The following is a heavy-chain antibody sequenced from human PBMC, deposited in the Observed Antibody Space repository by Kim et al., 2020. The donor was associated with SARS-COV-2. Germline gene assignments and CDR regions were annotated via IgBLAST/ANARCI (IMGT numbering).Heavy chain of an antibody. CDR3: ARTYDFWTYGMDV. CDR1: GGSFSGYY. V-gene: IGHV4-34*01. D-gene: IGHD3-3*01. CDR2: INHSGST. Sequence: SETLSLTCAVYGGSFSGYYWSWIRQPPGKGLEWIGEINHSGSTNYNPSLKSRVTISVDTSKNQFSLKLSSVTAADTAVYYCARTYDFWTYGMDVWGQGTTVTVSS. J-gene: IGHJ6*02.